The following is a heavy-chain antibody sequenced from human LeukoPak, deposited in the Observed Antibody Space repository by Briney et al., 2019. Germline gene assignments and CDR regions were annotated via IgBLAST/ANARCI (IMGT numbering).Heavy chain of an antibody. J-gene: IGHJ5*02. CDR1: GTRFTTYW. CDR3: ARVGDYDTSGYQTKNGFDP. D-gene: IGHD3-22*01. V-gene: IGHV5-51*01. CDR2: IYVGESDN. Sequence: GESLKISCQGSGTRFTTYWIAWVRQLPGKGLEWMGIIYVGESDNRYRPSLQGQVTISADKSINTAYLQWSSLNASDTAMYYCARVGDYDTSGYQTKNGFDPWGQGTLVTVSS.